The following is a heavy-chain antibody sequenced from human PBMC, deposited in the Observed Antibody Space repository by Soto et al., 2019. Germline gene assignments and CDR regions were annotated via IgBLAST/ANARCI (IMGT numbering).Heavy chain of an antibody. CDR1: GYTFTSYG. J-gene: IGHJ4*02. V-gene: IGHV1-18*01. CDR2: ISAHNGNT. D-gene: IGHD1-1*01. Sequence: QVHLVQSGAEVKKPGASVKVSCKASGYTFTSYGITWVRQAPGQGLEWMGWISAHNGNTDYAQKLQGRVSVTRDTSTSTAYMGLRSLRSDDTAVYYCARGRYGDYWGQGALVTVSS. CDR3: ARGRYGDY.